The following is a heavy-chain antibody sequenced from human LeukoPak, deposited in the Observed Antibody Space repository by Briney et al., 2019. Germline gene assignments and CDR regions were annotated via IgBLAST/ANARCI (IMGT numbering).Heavy chain of an antibody. Sequence: NTGESLKISCKGSGYSFTSYWIGWVRQMPGKGLEWMGIIYPGDSDTRYSPSFQGQVTISADKSIRTAYLQWSSLKASDTAMYYCARLEAYYDSSGYSNWFDPWGQGTLVTVSS. CDR1: GYSFTSYW. V-gene: IGHV5-51*01. CDR3: ARLEAYYDSSGYSNWFDP. D-gene: IGHD3-22*01. CDR2: IYPGDSDT. J-gene: IGHJ5*02.